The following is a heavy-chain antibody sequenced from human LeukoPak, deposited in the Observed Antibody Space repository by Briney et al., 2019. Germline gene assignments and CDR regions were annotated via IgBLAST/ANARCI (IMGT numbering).Heavy chain of an antibody. V-gene: IGHV4-59*01. Sequence: SETLSLTCTVSGGSISNYYWSWIRQPPGKGLEWIGYISYSGSTNFNPSLKSRVTLSLDTSKNQFSLKLISVTAADTAVYYCARGAGKYYFHGMDVWGQGTTVTVSS. J-gene: IGHJ6*02. CDR1: GGSISNYY. CDR2: ISYSGST. CDR3: ARGAGKYYFHGMDV.